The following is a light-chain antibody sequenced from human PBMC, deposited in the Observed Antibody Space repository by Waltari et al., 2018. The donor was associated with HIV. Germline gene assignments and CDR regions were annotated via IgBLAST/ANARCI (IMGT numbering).Light chain of an antibody. V-gene: IGLV2-23*01. Sequence: QSALTQPASVSGSPGQSITISCTGTSSDVGSYNLVSWYQQHPGTAPKVMIYEGSKRPSGGSNRLSGSKSGNTASLTIAGLQAEDEADYYCCSYTGSSTRRPYVFGTGTKVTVL. CDR1: SSDVGSYNL. J-gene: IGLJ1*01. CDR2: EGS. CDR3: CSYTGSSTRRPYV.